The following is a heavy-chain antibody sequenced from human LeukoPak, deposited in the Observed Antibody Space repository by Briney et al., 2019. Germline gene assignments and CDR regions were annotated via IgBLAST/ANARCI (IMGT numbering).Heavy chain of an antibody. J-gene: IGHJ5*02. Sequence: SETLSLTCAVSGYSISSGYYWGWIRQPPGKGLEWIGSIYHSGSTYYNPSLKSRVTISVDTSKDQFSLKLSSVTAADTAVYYCARRGGVLEWLPTNWFDPWGQGTLVTVSS. V-gene: IGHV4-38-2*01. D-gene: IGHD3-3*01. CDR2: IYHSGST. CDR3: ARRGGVLEWLPTNWFDP. CDR1: GYSISSGYY.